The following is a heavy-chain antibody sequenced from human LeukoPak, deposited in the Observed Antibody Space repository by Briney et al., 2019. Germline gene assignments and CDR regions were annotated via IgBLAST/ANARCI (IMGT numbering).Heavy chain of an antibody. CDR1: GGSISSYY. D-gene: IGHD4-11*01. V-gene: IGHV4-59*01. CDR2: IYYSGST. J-gene: IGHJ6*02. CDR3: ARDGGDYTPPYYYYGMDV. Sequence: SETLSLTCTVSGGSISSYYWSWIRQPPGKGLEWIGYIYYSGSTNYNPSLKSRVTISVDTSKNQFSLKLSSGTAADTAVYYCARDGGDYTPPYYYYGMDVWGQGTTVTVSS.